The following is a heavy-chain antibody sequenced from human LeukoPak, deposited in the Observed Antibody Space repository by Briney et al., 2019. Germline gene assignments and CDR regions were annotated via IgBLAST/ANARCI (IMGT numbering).Heavy chain of an antibody. CDR2: IYYSGST. CDR3: ARDGRGYYDSSGSFDY. CDR1: GVSVSSGSYY. V-gene: IGHV4-61*01. Sequence: SETLSPTCTVSGVSVSSGSYYWSWIRQPPGKGPEWIGYIYYSGSTNYNPSLKSRVTISVDTSKNQVSLKLSSVTAADTAVYYCARDGRGYYDSSGSFDYWGQGTLVTVSS. J-gene: IGHJ4*02. D-gene: IGHD3-22*01.